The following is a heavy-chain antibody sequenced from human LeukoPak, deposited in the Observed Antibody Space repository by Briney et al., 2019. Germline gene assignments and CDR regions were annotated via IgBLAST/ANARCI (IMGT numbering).Heavy chain of an antibody. CDR1: GYSISSGYY. Sequence: SETLSLTCTVSGYSISSGYYWGWIRQPPGKGLEWIGTIYHSGSTYYNPSLRSRVTISVDTSKNQFSLKLTSVTAADTAVYYCAREAQYSSALTHIDYWSQGTLVTVSS. CDR3: AREAQYSSALTHIDY. V-gene: IGHV4-38-2*02. D-gene: IGHD6-19*01. J-gene: IGHJ4*02. CDR2: IYHSGST.